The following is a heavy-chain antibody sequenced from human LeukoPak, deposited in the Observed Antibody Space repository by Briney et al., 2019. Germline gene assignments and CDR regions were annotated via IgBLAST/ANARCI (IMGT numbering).Heavy chain of an antibody. V-gene: IGHV1-69*06. CDR3: ASGLGYCRSTSCYALGY. CDR1: GGTFSSYA. D-gene: IGHD2-2*01. Sequence: SVKDSCKASGGTFSSYAISWVRQAPGQGLEWMGGINPIFGTANYAQKFQGRVTITADKSTSTAYMELSSLRSEDTAVYYCASGLGYCRSTSCYALGYWGQGTLVTVSS. CDR2: INPIFGTA. J-gene: IGHJ4*02.